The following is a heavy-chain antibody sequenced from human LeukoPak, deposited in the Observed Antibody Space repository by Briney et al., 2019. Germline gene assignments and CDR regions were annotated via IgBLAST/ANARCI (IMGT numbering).Heavy chain of an antibody. D-gene: IGHD6-6*01. CDR1: GGSFSGYY. J-gene: IGHJ2*01. CDR2: INHSGST. Sequence: PSETLSLTCAVYGGSFSGYYWSWIRQPPGKGLEWIGEINHSGSTNYNPSLKSRVTISVDTSKNQFSLKLSSVTAADTAVYYCARWEYSSIPDWYFDLWGRGTLVTVSS. V-gene: IGHV4-34*01. CDR3: ARWEYSSIPDWYFDL.